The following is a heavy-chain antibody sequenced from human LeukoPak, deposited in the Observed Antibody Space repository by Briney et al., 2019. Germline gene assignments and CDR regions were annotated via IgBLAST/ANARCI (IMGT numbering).Heavy chain of an antibody. Sequence: SETLSLTCTVSGGSITTYYWSWIRQPPGKGLEWIGYIHYSGNTNYSPSLKSRVTISVDTSKNQFSLKLSSVTAADTAVYYCARDSGLNYDYVWGSFLSAFDIWGQGTMVTVSS. J-gene: IGHJ3*02. D-gene: IGHD3-16*01. CDR1: GGSITTYY. CDR2: IHYSGNT. CDR3: ARDSGLNYDYVWGSFLSAFDI. V-gene: IGHV4-59*01.